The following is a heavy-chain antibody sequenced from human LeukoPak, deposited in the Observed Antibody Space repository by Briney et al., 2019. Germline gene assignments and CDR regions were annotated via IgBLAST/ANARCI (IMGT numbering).Heavy chain of an antibody. V-gene: IGHV5-51*01. D-gene: IGHD6-13*01. CDR3: ARPRGAWYNAFDI. J-gene: IGHJ3*02. CDR1: GYRFTSYW. CDR2: IYPGDFDT. Sequence: PGESLKVSCKGPGYRFTSYWIGWVRQMPGKGLEWMGIIYPGDFDTRYSPSFEGQVTISADKSISTAYLQWTSLKASDSAMYYCARPRGAWYNAFDIWGQGTMVTVSS.